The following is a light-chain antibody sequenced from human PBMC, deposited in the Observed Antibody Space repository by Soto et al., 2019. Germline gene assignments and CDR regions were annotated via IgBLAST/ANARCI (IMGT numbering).Light chain of an antibody. V-gene: IGLV1-36*01. CDR3: AVWDDSLNGVV. CDR1: SSNIGKNA. J-gene: IGLJ2*01. Sequence: QSVLTQPPSVSEAPRQRVSISCSGSSSNIGKNAVNWYQQLPGKAPKLIIFYDDLLPSGVSDRFSGSKSGPSASLAISGLQSEDEADYYCAVWDDSLNGVVFGGGTKVTVL. CDR2: YDD.